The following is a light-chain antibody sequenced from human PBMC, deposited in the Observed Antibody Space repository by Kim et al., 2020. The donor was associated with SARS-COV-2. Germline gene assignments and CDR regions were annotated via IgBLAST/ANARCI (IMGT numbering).Light chain of an antibody. Sequence: PGERATLSCRASQSVGSYSSGYQQKTGRAPRRLIYDASKRAIGIPARCSGSGAGTDFTLTTSSLEPEDFAVYYCQQRSDWSLPFGGGTKVDIK. J-gene: IGKJ4*01. CDR1: QSVGSY. CDR3: QQRSDWSLP. V-gene: IGKV3-11*01. CDR2: DAS.